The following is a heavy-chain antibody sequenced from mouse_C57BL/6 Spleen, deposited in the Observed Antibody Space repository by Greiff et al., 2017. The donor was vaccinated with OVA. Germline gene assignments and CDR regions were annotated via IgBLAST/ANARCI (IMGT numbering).Heavy chain of an antibody. D-gene: IGHD5-5*01. V-gene: IGHV1-69*01. J-gene: IGHJ2*01. CDR2: IDPSDSYT. Sequence: QVQLQQPGAELVMPGASVKLSCKASGYTFTSYWMHWVKQRPGQGLEWIGEIDPSDSYTNYNQKFKGKSTLTVDKSSSTAYMQLSSLTSDDSAVYYCARTLPSYFDYWGQGTTLTVSS. CDR1: GYTFTSYW. CDR3: ARTLPSYFDY.